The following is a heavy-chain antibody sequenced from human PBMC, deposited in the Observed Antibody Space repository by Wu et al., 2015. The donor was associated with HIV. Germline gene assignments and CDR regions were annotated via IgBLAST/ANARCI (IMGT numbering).Heavy chain of an antibody. CDR1: GFTFNNYI. D-gene: IGHD3-22*01. CDR3: ASKDESFYYDSSLGNNFYYYPMDV. CDR2: INPNNGGT. Sequence: QVQLAQLGVEVRKPGASVKVSCKASGFTFNNYIIVWVRQAPGQGLEWMGWINPNNGGTKYEQKFQGRVSMTRDTSISTAYMELSRLTSDDTAVYYCASKDESFYYDSSLGNNFYYYPMDVWGQGTSVTVSS. V-gene: IGHV1-2*02. J-gene: IGHJ6*02.